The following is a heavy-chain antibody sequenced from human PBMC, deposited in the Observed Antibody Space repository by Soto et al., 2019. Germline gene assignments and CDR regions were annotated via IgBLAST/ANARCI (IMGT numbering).Heavy chain of an antibody. V-gene: IGHV4-34*01. CDR2: INHSGST. J-gene: IGHJ5*02. Sequence: SETLSLTCAVYGGSFSGYYWSWIRQPPGKGLEWIGEINHSGSTNYNPSLKSRVTISVDTSKNQFSLKLSSVTAADTAVYYCARGLEGTIFGVVTWFDPWGQGTLVTVSS. CDR3: ARGLEGTIFGVVTWFDP. CDR1: GGSFSGYY. D-gene: IGHD3-3*01.